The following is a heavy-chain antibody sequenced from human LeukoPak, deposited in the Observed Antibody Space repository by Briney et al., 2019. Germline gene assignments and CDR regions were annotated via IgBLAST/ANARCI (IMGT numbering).Heavy chain of an antibody. J-gene: IGHJ4*02. V-gene: IGHV1-2*02. CDR3: ARAGPKVAAFDY. Sequence: ASVKVSCKASGYTFTGYYMHRVRQAPGQGLEWMGWINPNSGGTNYAQKFQGRVTITRDTSISTAYMELSRLRSDDTAVYYCARAGPKVAAFDYWGQGTLVTVSS. D-gene: IGHD6-19*01. CDR1: GYTFTGYY. CDR2: INPNSGGT.